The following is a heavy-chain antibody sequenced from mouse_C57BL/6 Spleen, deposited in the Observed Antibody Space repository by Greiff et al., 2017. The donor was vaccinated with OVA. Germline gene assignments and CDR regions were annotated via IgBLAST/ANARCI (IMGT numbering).Heavy chain of an antibody. CDR1: GYTFTSYG. J-gene: IGHJ2*01. CDR2: IYPRSVNT. Sequence: VQLQQSGAELARPGASVKLSCKASGYTFTSYGISWVKQRTGQGLEWIGEIYPRSVNTYYNEKFKGKATLTADKSSSTAYMELRSLTSEDSAVYFCAPWGVYDGYFDYWGQGTTLTVSS. D-gene: IGHD2-3*01. V-gene: IGHV1-81*01. CDR3: APWGVYDGYFDY.